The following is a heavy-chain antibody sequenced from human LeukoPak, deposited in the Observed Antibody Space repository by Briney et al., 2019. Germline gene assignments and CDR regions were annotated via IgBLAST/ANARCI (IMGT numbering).Heavy chain of an antibody. CDR1: GGSISSDGYY. V-gene: IGHV4-31*03. Sequence: PSQTLSLSCTVSGGSISSDGYYWSWLGQHPGKGLEWIVYIYYNRQTYYNPSLKSRLTLSADTSDNQFSLMVTSVTAADTAVYYCARGEEYVYYFDYWGQGTLVTVSS. J-gene: IGHJ4*02. CDR3: ARGEEYVYYFDY. CDR2: IYYNRQT. D-gene: IGHD2-2*01.